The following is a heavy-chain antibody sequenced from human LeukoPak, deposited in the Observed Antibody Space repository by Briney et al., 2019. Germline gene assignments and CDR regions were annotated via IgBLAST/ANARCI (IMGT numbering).Heavy chain of an antibody. D-gene: IGHD6-13*01. CDR3: ARLGTVWYLFDY. V-gene: IGHV4-59*01. CDR2: TYDSGST. CDR1: GGSISSYY. J-gene: IGHJ4*02. Sequence: SETLSLTCTVSGGSISSYYWSWIWQPPGKGLEWIGYTYDSGSTNYNPSLKSRVTISVDMSKNQFSLKLNSVTTADTAVYYCARLGTVWYLFDYWGQGTLVAVSS.